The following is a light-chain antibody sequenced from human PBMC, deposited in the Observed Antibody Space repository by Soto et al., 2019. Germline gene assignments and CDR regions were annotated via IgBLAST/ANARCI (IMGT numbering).Light chain of an antibody. Sequence: QSALTQPPSASGSPGQSVTISCVGTSSDVGGYNYVSWYQQHPGKAPKLMIYEVSKRPSGVPDRFSGSRSGNTASLTVSGLQAEDEDDYYCSSYAGSNILVFGGGTKLTVL. V-gene: IGLV2-8*01. CDR3: SSYAGSNILV. CDR2: EVS. CDR1: SSDVGGYNY. J-gene: IGLJ2*01.